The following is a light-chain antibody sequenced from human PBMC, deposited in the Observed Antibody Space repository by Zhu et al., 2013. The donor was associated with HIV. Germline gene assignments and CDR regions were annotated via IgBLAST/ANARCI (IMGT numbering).Light chain of an antibody. Sequence: EIVLTQSPATLSLSPGERATLSCRASQSVNNYLLWYQQKPGQPPRLLIYDASNRATGIPARFSGSGSGTDFTLTISSLEPEDFAVYYCQDYNGFPWTFGQGTEVELK. J-gene: IGKJ1*01. CDR2: DAS. CDR3: QDYNGFPWT. CDR1: QSVNNY. V-gene: IGKV3-11*01.